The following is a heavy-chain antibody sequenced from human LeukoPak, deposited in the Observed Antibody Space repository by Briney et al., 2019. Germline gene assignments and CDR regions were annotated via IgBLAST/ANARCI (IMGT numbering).Heavy chain of an antibody. CDR3: ATRYYGGNSDDYYYYYMDV. V-gene: IGHV1-69*13. D-gene: IGHD4-23*01. CDR1: GGTFSSYA. CDR2: IIPIFGTA. Sequence: ASVKVSCKASGGTFSSYAISWVRQAPGQGLEWMGGIIPIFGTANYAQKFQGRVTITADESTSTAYMELSSLRSEDTAVYYCATRYYGGNSDDYYYYYMDVWGKGTTVTISS. J-gene: IGHJ6*03.